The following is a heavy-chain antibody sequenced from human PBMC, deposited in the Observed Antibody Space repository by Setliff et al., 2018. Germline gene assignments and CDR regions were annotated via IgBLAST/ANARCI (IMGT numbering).Heavy chain of an antibody. V-gene: IGHV3-9*01. CDR2: ISWNSGSI. CDR3: ARTYSTPDAFDI. D-gene: IGHD2-21*01. Sequence: PGGSLRLSCAASGFTFDDYAMHWVRQAPGKGLEWVSGISWNSGSIGYADSVKGRFTISRDNAKNSLYLQMNSLRAEDTAVYYCARTYSTPDAFDIWGQGTMVTVSS. CDR1: GFTFDDYA. J-gene: IGHJ3*02.